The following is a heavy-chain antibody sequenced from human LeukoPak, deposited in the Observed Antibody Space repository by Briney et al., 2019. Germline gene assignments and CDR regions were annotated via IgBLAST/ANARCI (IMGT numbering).Heavy chain of an antibody. CDR2: VYDSGTT. CDR1: GGSISSYY. J-gene: IGHJ4*02. CDR3: ARHWSGWPTYYFDY. D-gene: IGHD3-3*01. V-gene: IGHV4-59*08. Sequence: SETLSLTCTVSGGSISSYYWSWIRQSPGKGLDWFGYVYDSGTTNYNPSLKSRVTISVDTSKNQFSLKLSSVTAADTAVYYCARHWSGWPTYYFDYWGQGTLVTVSS.